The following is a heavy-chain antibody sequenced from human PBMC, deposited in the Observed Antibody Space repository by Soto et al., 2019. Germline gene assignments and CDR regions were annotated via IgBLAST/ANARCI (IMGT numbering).Heavy chain of an antibody. D-gene: IGHD4-17*01. V-gene: IGHV1-3*01. CDR3: ASESNGGAFDY. CDR2: INAGNGNT. Sequence: SVKVSCKATGYTFTSYTMHWVRQAPGQRHERKGWINAGNGNTKYSQKFQGRVTITRDTSASTASMELSSLRSEATAVYYCASESNGGAFDYWGQGALVTVSS. J-gene: IGHJ4*02. CDR1: GYTFTSYT.